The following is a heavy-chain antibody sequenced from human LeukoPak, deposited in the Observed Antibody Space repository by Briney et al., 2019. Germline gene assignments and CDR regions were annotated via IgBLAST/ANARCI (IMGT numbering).Heavy chain of an antibody. CDR3: TRHFKQLGQGGVRYYYYYMDV. D-gene: IGHD6-6*01. CDR1: GFTFSGSA. J-gene: IGHJ6*03. V-gene: IGHV3-73*01. Sequence: PGGSVRLSCAASGFTFSGSAMHWVRQASGKGLEWVSRIRSRANNYARAYAASVKGRLTISRDKSKNKAYLQIVSQKTRDKAVYSCTRHFKQLGQGGVRYYYYYMDVWGKGTTVTVSS. CDR2: IRSRANNYAR.